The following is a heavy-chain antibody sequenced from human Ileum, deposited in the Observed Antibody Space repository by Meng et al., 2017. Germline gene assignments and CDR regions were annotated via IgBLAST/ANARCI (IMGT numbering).Heavy chain of an antibody. J-gene: IGHJ4*02. Sequence: ASVKVSCKASGFIFNDYYIHWMRQAPGQGFEWMGWVIPSDGGTRYAPKFQGRVTMTWDTSISTAYMELDRLTSDDTAIYYCARDSGYKDHWGQGKLVNGAS. CDR3: ARDSGYKDH. CDR1: GFIFNDYY. V-gene: IGHV1-2*02. CDR2: VIPSDGGT. D-gene: IGHD5-24*01.